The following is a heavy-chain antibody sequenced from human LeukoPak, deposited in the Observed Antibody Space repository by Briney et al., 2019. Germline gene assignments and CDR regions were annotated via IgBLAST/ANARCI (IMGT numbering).Heavy chain of an antibody. D-gene: IGHD3-22*01. CDR2: IYYKGST. CDR3: ARTVNYYDTSGYSYYFDY. CDR1: GGSITDYY. V-gene: IGHV4-59*01. Sequence: SETLSLTCNVSGGSITDYYWSWIRQPPGKGLEWIGYIYYKGSTNYNPSLRSRVTISADTSKNPFSLKLSSVTTADTAVYYCARTVNYYDTSGYSYYFDYWGQGTLVTVSS. J-gene: IGHJ4*02.